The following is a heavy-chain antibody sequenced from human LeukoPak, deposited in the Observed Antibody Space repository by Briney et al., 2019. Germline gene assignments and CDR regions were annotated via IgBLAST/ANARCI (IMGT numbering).Heavy chain of an antibody. CDR1: GYTFPTYG. V-gene: IGHV1-18*01. CDR2: ISAHNGNT. J-gene: IGHJ4*02. Sequence: ASVKVSCKASGYTFPTYGITWVRQAPGQGLEWMGWISAHNGNTNYAQKYRGRVTMTTDTSTSTAYMELRSLRSDDTAVYYCARASGSGNYYHTYWGQGTLVTVSS. D-gene: IGHD3-10*01. CDR3: ARASGSGNYYHTY.